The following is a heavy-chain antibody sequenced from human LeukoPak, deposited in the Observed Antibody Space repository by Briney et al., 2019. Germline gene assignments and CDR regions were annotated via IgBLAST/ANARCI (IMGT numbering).Heavy chain of an antibody. J-gene: IGHJ4*02. CDR3: AKDRRDVSSRDGFFNY. D-gene: IGHD5-24*01. CDR2: IGGGGGSV. CDR1: GFTFSNYA. Sequence: PGGTLRLSCAASGFTFSNYAMSWVRQAPGKGLEWVSGIGGGGGSVYYADSVKGRFTISRDNSKNTLYLQMNSLRLEDTAAYYCAKDRRDVSSRDGFFNYWVQGTLVTVSS. V-gene: IGHV3-23*01.